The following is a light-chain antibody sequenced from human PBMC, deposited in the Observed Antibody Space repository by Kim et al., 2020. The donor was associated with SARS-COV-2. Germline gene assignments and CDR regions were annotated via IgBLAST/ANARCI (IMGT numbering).Light chain of an antibody. J-gene: IGKJ4*01. Sequence: SPGERAPLSCRASQSVSSSDLAWYQQKPGQAPRLLIYGASSRATGIPDRFSGSGSGTDFTLTISRLEPEDFAVYYCQQYGSSLLTLGGGTQGDIK. CDR3: QQYGSSLLT. CDR1: QSVSSSD. V-gene: IGKV3-20*01. CDR2: GAS.